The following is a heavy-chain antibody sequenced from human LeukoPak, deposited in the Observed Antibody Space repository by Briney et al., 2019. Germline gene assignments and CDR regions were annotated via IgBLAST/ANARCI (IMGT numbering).Heavy chain of an antibody. CDR3: ASYLDSRNYYDSSGYYSALI. CDR1: GGTFSSYA. V-gene: IGHV1-69*13. D-gene: IGHD3-22*01. J-gene: IGHJ3*02. CDR2: IIPIFGTA. Sequence: SVKVSCKASGGTFSSYAISWVRQAPGQGLEWMGGIIPIFGTANYAQKFQGRVTITADESTSTAYMELSSLRSEDTAVYYCASYLDSRNYYDSSGYYSALIWGQGTMVTVSS.